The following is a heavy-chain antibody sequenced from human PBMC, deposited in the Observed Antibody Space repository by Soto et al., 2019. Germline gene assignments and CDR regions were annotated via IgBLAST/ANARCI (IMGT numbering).Heavy chain of an antibody. CDR1: GFTFSSYA. V-gene: IGHV3-30-3*01. CDR2: ISYDGSNK. CDR3: AKEGSPKVSRGDDY. Sequence: PGGSLRLSCAASGFTFSSYAMHWVRQAPGKGLEWVAVISYDGSNKYYADSVKGRFTVSRDNSKNILYLQMDSLRPEDTAVYFCAKEGSPKVSRGDDYWGQGTLVTVSS. J-gene: IGHJ4*02. D-gene: IGHD3-10*01.